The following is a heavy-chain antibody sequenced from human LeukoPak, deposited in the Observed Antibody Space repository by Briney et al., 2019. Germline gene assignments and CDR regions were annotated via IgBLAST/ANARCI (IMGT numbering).Heavy chain of an antibody. Sequence: PSEALSLTCTVSGGSISSYYWSWVRQPPGKGLEWIGYIYYSGTTNYNPSLKSRVTISLDTCKNQFSLRLNSVTAADTAVYYCARGNYYDFWSGRTYFDYWGQGTLVTVSS. V-gene: IGHV4-59*08. J-gene: IGHJ4*02. CDR2: IYYSGTT. CDR3: ARGNYYDFWSGRTYFDY. CDR1: GGSISSYY. D-gene: IGHD3-3*01.